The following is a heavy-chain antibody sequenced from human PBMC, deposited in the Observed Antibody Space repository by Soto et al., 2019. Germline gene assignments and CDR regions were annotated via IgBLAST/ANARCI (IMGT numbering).Heavy chain of an antibody. J-gene: IGHJ4*02. CDR3: TTDWYDSSGSDYFDY. V-gene: IGHV3-15*07. CDR1: GFTFSNAW. D-gene: IGHD3-22*01. CDR2: IKSKTDGGTT. Sequence: GGSLRVSWAASGFTFSNAWMNWVRQAPGKGLEWVGRIKSKTDGGTTDYAAPVKGRFTISRDDSKNTLYLQMNSLKTEDTAVYYCTTDWYDSSGSDYFDYWGQGTLVTVSS.